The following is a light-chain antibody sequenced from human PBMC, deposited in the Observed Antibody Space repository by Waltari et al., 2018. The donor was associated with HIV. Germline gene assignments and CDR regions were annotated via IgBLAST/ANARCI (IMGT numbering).Light chain of an antibody. J-gene: IGLJ2*01. CDR1: DSDFGYYNF. CDR3: ASSTEDRTVV. Sequence: SVVTQPASVSGFPGPSVPISCSGRDSDFGYYNFVSWYQQQPGKVPKVILFEVDPRASGVGDRFSGSRSGNTASLTISGLRTEDEATYYCASSTEDRTVVFGGGTK. CDR2: EVD. V-gene: IGLV2-14*03.